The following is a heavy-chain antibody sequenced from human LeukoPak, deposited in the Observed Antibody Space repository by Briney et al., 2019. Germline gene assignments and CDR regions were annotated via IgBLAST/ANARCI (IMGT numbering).Heavy chain of an antibody. CDR3: ARDFSWGFDY. CDR1: GFSFSTYW. D-gene: IGHD7-27*01. V-gene: IGHV3-7*04. CDR2: INKDGTET. Sequence: GGSLRLSCAASGFSFSTYWMSWIRQAPGEGLEWVSNINKDGTETNSADSVKGRFTISRDNARTSLYLQIYSLRAEDTAVYYCARDFSWGFDYWGQGALVTVSS. J-gene: IGHJ4*02.